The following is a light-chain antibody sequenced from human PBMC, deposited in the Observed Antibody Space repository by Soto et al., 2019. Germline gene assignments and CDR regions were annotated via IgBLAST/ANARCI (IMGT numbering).Light chain of an antibody. J-gene: IGKJ1*01. CDR1: QSIRSW. Sequence: DIQMTQSPSTLSASVGARVTITCRASQSIRSWLAWYQQKPGKAPKLLIYDASSLESGVPSRFSGSGSGTEFTLTISSLQPDDFATYYCQHYNSYSEAFGQGTKVDI. CDR2: DAS. V-gene: IGKV1-5*01. CDR3: QHYNSYSEA.